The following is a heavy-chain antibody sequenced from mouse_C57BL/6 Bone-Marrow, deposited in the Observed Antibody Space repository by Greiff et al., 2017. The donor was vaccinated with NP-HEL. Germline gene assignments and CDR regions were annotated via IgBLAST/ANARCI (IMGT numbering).Heavy chain of an antibody. CDR1: GYTFTNCW. V-gene: IGHV1-63*01. CDR3: ARAVYFYFDY. J-gene: IGHJ2*01. CDR2: IYPGGGYT. Sequence: QVQLKQSGAELVRPGTSVKMSCKASGYTFTNCWIGWAKQRPGHGLEWIGDIYPGGGYTNYNEKFKGKATLTADKSSSTAYMQFSSLTSEDSAIYYCARAVYFYFDYWGQGTTLTVSS. D-gene: IGHD1-1*01.